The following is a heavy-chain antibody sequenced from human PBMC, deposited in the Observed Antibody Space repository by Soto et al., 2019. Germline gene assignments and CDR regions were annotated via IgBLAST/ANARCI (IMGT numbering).Heavy chain of an antibody. Sequence: GGSLRLSCAASGFTFSSFEFIWVRQAPGKGLQWISYISMSGNIKRYADSVKGRFTISRDNAKNSVYLQISSLRADDTAVYYCAVISSNWYPSNFHHWGQGTLVTVSS. D-gene: IGHD6-13*01. V-gene: IGHV3-48*03. J-gene: IGHJ1*01. CDR3: AVISSNWYPSNFHH. CDR2: ISMSGNIK. CDR1: GFTFSSFE.